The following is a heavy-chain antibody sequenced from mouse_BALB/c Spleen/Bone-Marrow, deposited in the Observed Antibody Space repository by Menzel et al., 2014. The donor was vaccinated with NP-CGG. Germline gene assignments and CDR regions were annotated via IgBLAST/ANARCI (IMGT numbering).Heavy chain of an antibody. D-gene: IGHD2-1*01. Sequence: VQLKESGAELVKPGASVKLSCTASGFNIKDTYMHWVKQRPEQGLEWIGRIDPANGNTKYDPKFQGKATITADTSSNTAYLQLGSLTSEDTAVYYCARNGNYGAWFAYWGQGTLVTVSA. CDR2: IDPANGNT. J-gene: IGHJ3*01. CDR1: GFNIKDTY. V-gene: IGHV14-3*02. CDR3: ARNGNYGAWFAY.